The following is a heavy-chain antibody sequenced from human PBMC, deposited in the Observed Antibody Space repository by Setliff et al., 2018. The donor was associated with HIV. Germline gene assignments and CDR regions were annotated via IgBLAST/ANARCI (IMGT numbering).Heavy chain of an antibody. CDR2: INQDGSEK. J-gene: IGHJ4*02. Sequence: GSLRLSCAASGFSFRSYWMTWVRQAPGKGLEWVANINQDGSEKHYVDSVRGRFTISRDNAKNSLYLQMHSLRAEDTAVYYCARGSGSYWGQGTPVTVSS. CDR1: GFSFRSYW. V-gene: IGHV3-7*04. CDR3: ARGSGSY. D-gene: IGHD1-26*01.